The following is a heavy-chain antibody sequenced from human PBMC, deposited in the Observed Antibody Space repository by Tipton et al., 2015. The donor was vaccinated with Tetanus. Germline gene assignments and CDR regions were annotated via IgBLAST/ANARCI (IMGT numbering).Heavy chain of an antibody. D-gene: IGHD2-15*01. J-gene: IGHJ5*02. CDR3: ARAGSVTVGFDP. V-gene: IGHV4-39*01. Sequence: TLSLTCTVSGGSISSSSYYWGWIRQPPGKGLEWIGSIYYSGGTYYNPSLKSRVTISVDTSKNQFSLKLSSVTAADTAVYYCARAGSVTVGFDPWGQGTLVTVSS. CDR2: IYYSGGT. CDR1: GGSISSSSYY.